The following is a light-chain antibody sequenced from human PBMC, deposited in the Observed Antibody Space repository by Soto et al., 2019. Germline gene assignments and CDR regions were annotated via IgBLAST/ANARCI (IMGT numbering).Light chain of an antibody. CDR2: RND. Sequence: QYVLTQPPSVSGAPGQRVTISCTGSSSNIGAGYDVHWYQQLPGTAPKLLIYRNDNRPSGVPDRFSGSKSGTSASLAITGLQAEDEADYYCQSFDSSLRDYVFGTGTKLTVL. CDR3: QSFDSSLRDYV. J-gene: IGLJ1*01. V-gene: IGLV1-40*01. CDR1: SSNIGAGYD.